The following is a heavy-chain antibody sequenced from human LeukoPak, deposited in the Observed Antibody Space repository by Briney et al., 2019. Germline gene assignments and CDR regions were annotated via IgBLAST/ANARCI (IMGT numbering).Heavy chain of an antibody. CDR3: AKDSDIVVVVAATAFDY. CDR1: GFPVSSTY. Sequence: PGGSLRLSCAASGFPVSSTYMSWVRQAPGKGLEWVAVISYDGSNKYYADSVKGRFTISRDNSKNTLYLQMNSLRAEDTAVYYCAKDSDIVVVVAATAFDYWGQGTLVTVSS. CDR2: ISYDGSNK. D-gene: IGHD2-15*01. V-gene: IGHV3-30*18. J-gene: IGHJ4*02.